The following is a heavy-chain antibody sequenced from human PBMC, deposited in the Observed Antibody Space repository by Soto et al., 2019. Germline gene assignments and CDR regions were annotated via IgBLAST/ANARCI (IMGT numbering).Heavy chain of an antibody. D-gene: IGHD1-1*01. Sequence: SVKVSCKASGGTFSSYAIGWVRQAPGQGLEWMGGIIPIFGTANYAQKFQGRVTITADESTSTAYMELSSLRSEDTAVYYCARVEMEPDYYYYYGMDGWGQGTTVTVSS. CDR1: GGTFSSYA. CDR2: IIPIFGTA. J-gene: IGHJ6*02. V-gene: IGHV1-69*13. CDR3: ARVEMEPDYYYYYGMDG.